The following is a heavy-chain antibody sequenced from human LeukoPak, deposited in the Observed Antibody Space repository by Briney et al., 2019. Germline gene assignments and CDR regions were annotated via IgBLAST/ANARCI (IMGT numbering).Heavy chain of an antibody. CDR3: ASFLVSSGYYYSP. Sequence: SVKVSCKASGYTFTNYYMHWVRQAPGQGLEWMGGIIPIFGTANYAQKFQGRVTITADESTSTAYMELSSLRSEDTAVYYCASFLVSSGYYYSPWGQGTLVTVSS. CDR2: IIPIFGTA. CDR1: GYTFTNYY. V-gene: IGHV1-69*13. J-gene: IGHJ5*02. D-gene: IGHD3-22*01.